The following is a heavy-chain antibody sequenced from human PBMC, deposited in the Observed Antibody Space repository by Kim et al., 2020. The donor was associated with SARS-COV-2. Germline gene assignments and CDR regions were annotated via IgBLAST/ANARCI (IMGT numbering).Heavy chain of an antibody. J-gene: IGHJ4*02. D-gene: IGHD3-10*02. CDR3: ARDMFGGYSDY. Sequence: GGSLRLSCAASGFTFSDYWMHWVRQGLGKEPVWVSRISKDGTTTAYADSVKGRFTISRDNAKKTLSLQMNSLRAEDTAVYYCARDMFGGYSDYWGQGTLVTVSS. V-gene: IGHV3-74*01. CDR2: ISKDGTTT. CDR1: GFTFSDYW.